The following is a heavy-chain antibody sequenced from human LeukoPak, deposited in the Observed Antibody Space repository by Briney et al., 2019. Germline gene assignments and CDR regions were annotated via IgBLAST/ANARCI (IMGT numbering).Heavy chain of an antibody. CDR3: ERGYSSSSIDY. Sequence: SETLSLTCAVYGGSFSGYYWSWIRQPPGKGLEWIGEINHSGSTNYNPSLKSRVTISVDTSKNQFSLKLSSVTAADTAVYYCERGYSSSSIDYWGQGTLVTVSS. CDR2: INHSGST. V-gene: IGHV4-34*01. CDR1: GGSFSGYY. D-gene: IGHD6-6*01. J-gene: IGHJ4*02.